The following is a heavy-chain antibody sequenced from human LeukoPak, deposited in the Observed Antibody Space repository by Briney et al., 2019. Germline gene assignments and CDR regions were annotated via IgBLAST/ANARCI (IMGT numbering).Heavy chain of an antibody. CDR3: AKGVVPAASWFDP. CDR2: ISYDGSNK. Sequence: GGSLRLSCAASGFTFSSYAMHWVRQAPGKGLEWVAVISYDGSNKYYADSVKGRFTISRDNSKNTLYLQMNSLRAEDTAVYYCAKGVVPAASWFDPWGQGTLVTVSS. D-gene: IGHD2-2*01. CDR1: GFTFSSYA. V-gene: IGHV3-30-3*01. J-gene: IGHJ5*02.